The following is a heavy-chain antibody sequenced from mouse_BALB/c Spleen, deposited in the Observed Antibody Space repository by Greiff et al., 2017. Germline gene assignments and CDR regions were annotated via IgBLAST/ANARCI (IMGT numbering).Heavy chain of an antibody. Sequence: VQVVESGAELARPGASVKMSCKASGYTFTSYTMHWVKQRPGQGLEWIGYINPSSGYTNYNQKFKDKATLTADKSSSTAYMQLSSLTSEDSAVYYCARYGNYGYFDVWGAGTTVTVSS. V-gene: IGHV1-4*01. D-gene: IGHD2-1*01. CDR3: ARYGNYGYFDV. J-gene: IGHJ1*01. CDR2: INPSSGYT. CDR1: GYTFTSYT.